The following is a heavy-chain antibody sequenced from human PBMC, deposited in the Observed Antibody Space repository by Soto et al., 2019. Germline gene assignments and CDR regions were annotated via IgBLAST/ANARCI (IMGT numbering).Heavy chain of an antibody. V-gene: IGHV4-31*03. D-gene: IGHD5-12*01. CDR2: IYYSGST. Sequence: SEILSLTCTVSGGSVSSGAYYWTWIRQRPGKGLEWIGYIYYSGSTYYSPSLKSRLSISLDTSKNQFSLRLSSVTAADTAMYYCARARLRAVYAFDIWGQGTMVTVSS. J-gene: IGHJ3*02. CDR3: ARARLRAVYAFDI. CDR1: GGSVSSGAYY.